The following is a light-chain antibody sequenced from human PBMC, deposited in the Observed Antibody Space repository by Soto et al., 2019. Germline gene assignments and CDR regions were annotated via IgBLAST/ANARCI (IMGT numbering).Light chain of an antibody. V-gene: IGLV2-11*01. J-gene: IGLJ1*01. Sequence: QSVLTQPRSVSGSPGQSVTISCTGTSSDVGGYNYVSWYQQHPGRAPKVMIYDVSKRPSGVPDRFSGSKSGNTASLTISGLQAEDEADYYCCSYAGSYTYVFGTGIKVTVL. CDR3: CSYAGSYTYV. CDR2: DVS. CDR1: SSDVGGYNY.